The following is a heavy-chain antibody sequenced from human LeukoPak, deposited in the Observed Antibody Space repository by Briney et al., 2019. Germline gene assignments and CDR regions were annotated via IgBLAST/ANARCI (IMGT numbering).Heavy chain of an antibody. Sequence: GGSLRLSCAASGFTFEDYVMHWVRQAPGKGLEWVSGINWNSGSIGYADSVKGRFTISRDNAKNSLYLQMTSLRAEDPAFYYCVKSAVATMKGRARIFDYWGEGTLVTVSS. CDR2: INWNSGSI. D-gene: IGHD5-24*01. CDR1: GFTFEDYV. V-gene: IGHV3-9*01. J-gene: IGHJ4*02. CDR3: VKSAVATMKGRARIFDY.